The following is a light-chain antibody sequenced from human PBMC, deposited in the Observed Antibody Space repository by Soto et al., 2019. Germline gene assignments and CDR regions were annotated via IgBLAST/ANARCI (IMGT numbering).Light chain of an antibody. V-gene: IGKV3-15*01. Sequence: EIVMTQSPATLSVSPGVRATFSCRASQSVGSNLAWYQQKPGQAPWLLLYGTSTRATGVTPRFSGSGSGTEFTLTISSLQSEDFAVYYCQQYDDWPPWTFGQGTKVEIK. J-gene: IGKJ1*01. CDR1: QSVGSN. CDR3: QQYDDWPPWT. CDR2: GTS.